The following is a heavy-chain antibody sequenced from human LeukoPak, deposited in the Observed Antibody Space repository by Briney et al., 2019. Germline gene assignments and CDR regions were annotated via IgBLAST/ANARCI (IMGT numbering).Heavy chain of an antibody. V-gene: IGHV1-46*01. CDR3: ASDLCSGGSCYYYYYMDV. D-gene: IGHD2-15*01. CDR1: GYTFTTYY. J-gene: IGHJ6*03. CDR2: INPSGGST. Sequence: ASVKVSCKASGYTFTTYYMHWVRQAPGQGLEWMGIINPSGGSTSYAQKFQGRVTMTRDMSTSTVYMELSSLRSEDTAVYYCASDLCSGGSCYYYYYMDVWGKGTTVTVSS.